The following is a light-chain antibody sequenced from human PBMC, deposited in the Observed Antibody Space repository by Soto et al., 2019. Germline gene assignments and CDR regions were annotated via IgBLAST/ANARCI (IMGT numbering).Light chain of an antibody. V-gene: IGKV1-17*01. CDR1: QGIRND. Sequence: DIQMTQSPSSLSASVGDRVTITCRASQGIRNDLNWYQQKPGRAPKRLIYSASSLQSGVPSRFSGSGSGTEFTLTISSLQSEDFAVYYCQQYNNWPTWTFGQGTKVDIK. CDR2: SAS. CDR3: QQYNNWPTWT. J-gene: IGKJ1*01.